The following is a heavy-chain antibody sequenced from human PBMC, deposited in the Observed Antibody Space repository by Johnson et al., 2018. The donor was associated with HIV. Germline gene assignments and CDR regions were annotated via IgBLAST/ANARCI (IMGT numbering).Heavy chain of an antibody. D-gene: IGHD6-13*01. V-gene: IGHV3-30*19. CDR2: ISYDGSNK. Sequence: QVQLVESGGGVVQPGMSLRLSCAASGFTFSSYGMHWVRQAPGKGLEWVAVISYDGSNKYYADSVKGRFTISRDNSKNTLYLQMHSLRAEDTAVYYCARDGGIAATDAFDIWGQGTMVTVSS. CDR3: ARDGGIAATDAFDI. J-gene: IGHJ3*02. CDR1: GFTFSSYG.